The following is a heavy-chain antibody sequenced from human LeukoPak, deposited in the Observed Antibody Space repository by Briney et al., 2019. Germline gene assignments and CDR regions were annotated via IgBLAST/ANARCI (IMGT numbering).Heavy chain of an antibody. V-gene: IGHV3-21*01. D-gene: IGHD2-21*02. CDR2: ISTISNYI. CDR1: GFTFSSYS. CDR3: ARDRLVATAIPNYGMDV. Sequence: PGGSLRLSCAASGFTFSSYSMNWVRQAPGKGLEWVSSISTISNYIYYADSVKGRFTISRDNAKNSLYLQMDSLRAEDTAVYYCARDRLVATAIPNYGMDVWGQGTTVTVSS. J-gene: IGHJ6*02.